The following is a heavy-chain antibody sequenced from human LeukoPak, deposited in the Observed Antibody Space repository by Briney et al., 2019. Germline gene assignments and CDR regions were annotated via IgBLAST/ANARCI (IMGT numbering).Heavy chain of an antibody. CDR2: IYYSGST. CDR3: ARVPYSGSYGGYYYYGMDV. Sequence: SETLSLTCTVSGGSISSYYWSWIRQPPGKGLEWIGYIYYSGSTNYNPSLKSRVTISVDTSKNQFSLKLSSVTAADTAVYYCARVPYSGSYGGYYYYGMDVWGQGTTVTVSS. D-gene: IGHD1-26*01. V-gene: IGHV4-59*01. CDR1: GGSISSYY. J-gene: IGHJ6*02.